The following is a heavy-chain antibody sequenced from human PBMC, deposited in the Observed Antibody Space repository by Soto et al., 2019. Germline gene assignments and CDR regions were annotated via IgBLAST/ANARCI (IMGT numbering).Heavy chain of an antibody. CDR2: IFYTENT. CDR3: VKGHLALDN. V-gene: IGHV4-59*01. CDR1: GVSISSYY. J-gene: IGHJ4*02. Sequence: ETLSLTCTVSGVSISSYYWSWIRQPPGKGLEWIGSIFYTENTDYNPSLKSRVTISIDTSKKQFSLNLRSVTAADTAVYYCVKGHLALDNWGPGTLVTVSS.